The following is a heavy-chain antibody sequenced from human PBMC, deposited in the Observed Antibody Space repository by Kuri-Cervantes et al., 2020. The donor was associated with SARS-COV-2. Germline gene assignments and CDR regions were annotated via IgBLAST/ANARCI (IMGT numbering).Heavy chain of an antibody. CDR2: INHSGST. V-gene: IGHV4-34*01. Sequence: SETLSLTCEVYGGSLSYYYWSWVRQPPGKGLEWIGEINHSGSTNYNPSLKSQVTISGDTYKNQFSLKLSSVTAADTAVYYCARAELGLGWFFDLWGRGTLVTVSS. J-gene: IGHJ2*01. D-gene: IGHD6-13*01. CDR3: ARAELGLGWFFDL. CDR1: GGSLSYYY.